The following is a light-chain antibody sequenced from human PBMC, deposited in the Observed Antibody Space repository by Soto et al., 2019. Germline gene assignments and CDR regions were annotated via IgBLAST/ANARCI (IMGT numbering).Light chain of an antibody. CDR2: DAS. CDR3: QQRDIWPWT. J-gene: IGKJ1*01. CDR1: QSVSSSS. Sequence: EIVLRQSPGTLSLSPGERATLSCRASQSVSSSSLAWYQQKPGQAPRLLIYDASSRATGIPDRFSGSGSGTDFTLTISSLEPEDFAVYYCQQRDIWPWTFGQGTKVDIK. V-gene: IGKV3D-20*02.